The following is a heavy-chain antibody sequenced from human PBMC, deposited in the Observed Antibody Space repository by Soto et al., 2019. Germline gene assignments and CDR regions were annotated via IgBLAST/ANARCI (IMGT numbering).Heavy chain of an antibody. D-gene: IGHD2-15*01. Sequence: SETLSLTCAVSGGSISSSNWWSWVRQPPGKGLEWIGEIYHSGSTNYNPSLKSRVTISVDKSKNQFSLKLSSVTAADTAVYYCARAKKRAEVVAANSDGMDVWGQGTTVTVS. CDR1: GGSISSSNW. V-gene: IGHV4-4*02. CDR3: ARAKKRAEVVAANSDGMDV. CDR2: IYHSGST. J-gene: IGHJ6*02.